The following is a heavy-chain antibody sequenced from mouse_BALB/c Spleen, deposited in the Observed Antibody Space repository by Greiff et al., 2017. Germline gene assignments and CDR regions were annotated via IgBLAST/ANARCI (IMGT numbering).Heavy chain of an antibody. D-gene: IGHD2-14*01. CDR1: GFTFSSYG. Sequence: EVKLVESGGDLVKPGGSLKLSCAASGFTFSSYGMSWVRQTPDKRLEWVATISGGGSYTYYPDSVKGRFTISRDNAKNTLYLQMSSLKSEDTAMYYCARREYYRYDEGYYAMDYWGQGTSVTVSS. J-gene: IGHJ4*01. CDR2: ISGGGSYT. CDR3: ARREYYRYDEGYYAMDY. V-gene: IGHV5-6*02.